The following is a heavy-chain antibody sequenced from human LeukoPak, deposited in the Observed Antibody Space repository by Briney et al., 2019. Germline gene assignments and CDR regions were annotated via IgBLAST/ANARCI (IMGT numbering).Heavy chain of an antibody. CDR2: IGDTGRAR. D-gene: IGHD3-3*01. J-gene: IGHJ4*02. CDR3: ARGLDYDFWSGRDY. Sequence: GRSLRLSCAASGFTFSRHGMHWVRQAPGKGLEWVAVIGDTGRARYYADSVEGRFTASRDNSKNTLYLEMNSLRYDDTALYYCARGLDYDFWSGRDYWGQGTLVTVS. CDR1: GFTFSRHG. V-gene: IGHV3-30*03.